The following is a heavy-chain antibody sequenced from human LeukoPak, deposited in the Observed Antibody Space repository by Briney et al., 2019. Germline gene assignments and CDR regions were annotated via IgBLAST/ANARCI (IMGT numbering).Heavy chain of an antibody. CDR3: AGDWNRNWFDP. J-gene: IGHJ5*02. CDR2: IYYSGST. CDR1: SGSISGSSYY. D-gene: IGHD1-1*01. Sequence: PSQTLSLTCTVSSGSISGSSYYWGWIRQPPGKGLEWIGSIYYSGSTYYNTSLKSRVTISVDTSKNQFSLKLRSVSAADTAVYYCAGDWNRNWFDPWGQGTLVTVSS. V-gene: IGHV4-39*01.